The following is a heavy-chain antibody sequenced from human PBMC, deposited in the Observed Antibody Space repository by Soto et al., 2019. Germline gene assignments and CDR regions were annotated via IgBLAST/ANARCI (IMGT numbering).Heavy chain of an antibody. CDR1: GFTFSSYG. CDR2: IWYDGSNK. J-gene: IGHJ6*02. V-gene: IGHV3-33*01. CDR3: ARELGYCSSTSCYKGYYGMDV. D-gene: IGHD2-2*02. Sequence: GGSLRLSCAASGFTFSSYGMHWVRQAPGKGLEWVAVIWYDGSNKYYADSVKGRFIISRDNSKNTLYLQMNSLRAEDTAVYYCARELGYCSSTSCYKGYYGMDVWGPGXTVTV.